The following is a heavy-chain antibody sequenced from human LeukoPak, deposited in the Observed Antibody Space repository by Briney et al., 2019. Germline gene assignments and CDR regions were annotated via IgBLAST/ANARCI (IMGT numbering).Heavy chain of an antibody. J-gene: IGHJ4*02. CDR2: ISTNGGSR. D-gene: IGHD3-22*01. Sequence: GGSLRLSCEASGFTFSSYAMTWVRQAPGKGLKSFSGISTNGGSRVYLDSVKGRLTISRDNRRNMRYMEMNSLSAEDTAVYYCSVMHRYYDGSGYWVQWGQGALVTVSS. CDR3: SVMHRYYDGSGYWVQ. CDR1: GFTFSSYA. V-gene: IGHV3-23*01.